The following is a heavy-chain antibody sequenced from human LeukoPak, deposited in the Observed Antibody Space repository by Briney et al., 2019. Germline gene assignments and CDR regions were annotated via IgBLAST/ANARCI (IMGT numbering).Heavy chain of an antibody. CDR1: GFTFDDYA. CDR2: ISWNSGSI. D-gene: IGHD2-15*01. J-gene: IGHJ3*02. V-gene: IGHV3-9*01. CDR3: AKDRAHCSGGSCYSRAHDAFDI. Sequence: SLRLSCAASGFTFDDYAMQWVRQAPGKGVEWVSGISWNSGSIGYADSVKGRFTISRDNAKNSLYLQMNSLRAEDTALYYCAKDRAHCSGGSCYSRAHDAFDIWGQGTMVTVSS.